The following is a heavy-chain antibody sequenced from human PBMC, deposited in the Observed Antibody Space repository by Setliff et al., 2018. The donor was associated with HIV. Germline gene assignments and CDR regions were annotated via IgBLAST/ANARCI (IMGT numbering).Heavy chain of an antibody. Sequence: SETLSLTCNVSDDSISSGLYYWSWIRQPAGKGLEWIGHVYTSGSASYNPPLKSRVTISIDTSKSQFSLQLSSVTAADTAVYYCARVSYAGPSYIDYWGQGTLVTVSS. V-gene: IGHV4-61*09. CDR1: DDSISSGLYY. D-gene: IGHD2-2*01. CDR3: ARVSYAGPSYIDY. CDR2: VYTSGSA. J-gene: IGHJ4*02.